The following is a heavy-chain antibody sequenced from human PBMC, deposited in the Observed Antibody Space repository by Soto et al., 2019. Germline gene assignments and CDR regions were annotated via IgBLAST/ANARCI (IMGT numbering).Heavy chain of an antibody. V-gene: IGHV3-53*01. D-gene: IGHD2-2*01. CDR2: LYSGGST. CDR3: ARDSRNRNFFDF. J-gene: IGHJ4*02. Sequence: HPGGSLRLSCTASGFTFGDYAMSWFRQAPGKGLEWVSVLYSGGSTYYADSVKGRFTISRDSSKNTLYLQMNSLRAEDTALYYCARDSRNRNFFDFWGQGTLVTVSS. CDR1: GFTFGDYA.